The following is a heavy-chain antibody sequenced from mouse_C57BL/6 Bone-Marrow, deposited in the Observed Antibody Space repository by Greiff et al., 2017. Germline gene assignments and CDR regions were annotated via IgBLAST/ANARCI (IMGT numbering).Heavy chain of an antibody. D-gene: IGHD2-10*01. J-gene: IGHJ1*03. CDR1: GYAFSSSW. CDR3: ACLLRYFDV. V-gene: IGHV1-82*01. CDR2: IYPGDGDT. Sequence: QVQLQQSGPELVKPGASVKISCKASGYAFSSSWMNWVKQRPGKGLEWIGRIYPGDGDTNYNGKFKGKATLTADKSSSTAYMQLSSLTSEDSAVYFWACLLRYFDVWGTGTTVTVSS.